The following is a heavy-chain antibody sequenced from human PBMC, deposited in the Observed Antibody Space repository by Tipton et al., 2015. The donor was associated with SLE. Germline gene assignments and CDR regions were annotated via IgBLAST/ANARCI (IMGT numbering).Heavy chain of an antibody. D-gene: IGHD6-6*01. Sequence: SLRLSCAASGFTFSSYAMSWVRPAPGKGLEWVSAISGSGGSTYYADSVKGRFTISRDNSKNTLYLQMNSLRAEDTAVYYCARVRKYSSSIDAFDIWGQGTMVTVSS. V-gene: IGHV3-23*01. J-gene: IGHJ3*02. CDR1: GFTFSSYA. CDR2: ISGSGGST. CDR3: ARVRKYSSSIDAFDI.